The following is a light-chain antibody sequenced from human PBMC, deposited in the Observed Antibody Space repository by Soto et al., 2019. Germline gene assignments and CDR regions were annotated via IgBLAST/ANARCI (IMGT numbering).Light chain of an antibody. V-gene: IGKV3-11*01. CDR2: DAS. Sequence: EIVLTQSPATLSLSQGESATLSCRASQSVSSYLAWYQQRPGQPPRLLIYDASNRATGIPARFSGSGSGTDFTLTISRLECEDFGGYYCQQRSVRPPTLGQPAKVDIK. CDR3: QQRSVRPPT. J-gene: IGKJ1*01. CDR1: QSVSSY.